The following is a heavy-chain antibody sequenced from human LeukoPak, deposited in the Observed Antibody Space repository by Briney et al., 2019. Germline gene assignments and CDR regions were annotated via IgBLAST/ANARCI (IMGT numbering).Heavy chain of an antibody. Sequence: PGGSLRLSCAASGFTFSSYEMNWVRQAPGKGLEWVSYISSSGSTVYYADSVKGRFTISRDNAKNSLYLQMNSLRAEDTAVYYCAKEGSYGSGKFYEHEQSYYFDYWGQGTLVTVSS. D-gene: IGHD3-10*01. CDR2: ISSSGSTV. V-gene: IGHV3-48*03. CDR1: GFTFSSYE. J-gene: IGHJ4*02. CDR3: AKEGSYGSGKFYEHEQSYYFDY.